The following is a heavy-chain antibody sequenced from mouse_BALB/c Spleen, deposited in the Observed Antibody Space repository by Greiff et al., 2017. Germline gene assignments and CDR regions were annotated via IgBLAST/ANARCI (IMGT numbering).Heavy chain of an antibody. CDR3: AREGYYAMDY. Sequence: EVQLVESGGGLVKPGGSLKLSCAASGFTFSSYAMSWVRQTPEKRLEWVASISSGGSTYYPDSVKGRFTISRDNARNILYLQMSSLRSADTAMYYCAREGYYAMDYWGQGTSVTVSS. V-gene: IGHV5-6-5*01. CDR1: GFTFSSYA. CDR2: ISSGGST. J-gene: IGHJ4*01.